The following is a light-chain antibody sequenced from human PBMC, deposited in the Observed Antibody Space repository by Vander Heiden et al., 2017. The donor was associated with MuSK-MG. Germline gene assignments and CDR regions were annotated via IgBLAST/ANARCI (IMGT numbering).Light chain of an antibody. J-gene: IGLJ3*02. V-gene: IGLV2-14*01. Sequence: QSALPQPASVSGSPGQSLTISCTGTSSDVGGYNYVSWYQQHPGKAPKLLIYDVTTRPSGVSNRFSGSKSGNTASLTISGLQAEDEADYYCSSYTSSSPLVFGGGTKLTVL. CDR1: SSDVGGYNY. CDR3: SSYTSSSPLV. CDR2: DVT.